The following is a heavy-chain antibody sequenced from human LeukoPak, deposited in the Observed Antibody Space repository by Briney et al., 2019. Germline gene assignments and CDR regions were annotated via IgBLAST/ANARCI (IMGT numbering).Heavy chain of an antibody. CDR3: AKGRVGAYDY. D-gene: IGHD1-26*01. Sequence: GGSLRLSCAASGFTFDDYAMPWVRQAPGKGLEWVSGISWNSGSIGYADSVRGRFTISRDNAKNSLYLQMNSLGAEDTALYYCAKGRVGAYDYWGQGTLVTVSS. CDR2: ISWNSGSI. V-gene: IGHV3-9*01. J-gene: IGHJ4*02. CDR1: GFTFDDYA.